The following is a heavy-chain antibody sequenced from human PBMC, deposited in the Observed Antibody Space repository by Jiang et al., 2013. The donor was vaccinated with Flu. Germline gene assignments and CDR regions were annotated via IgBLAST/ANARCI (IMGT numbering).Heavy chain of an antibody. CDR3: ARLYYYDSSGYYSRYFDY. CDR1: GYSFTSYW. CDR2: IYPGDSDT. V-gene: IGHV5-51*01. Sequence: KISCKGSGYSFTSYWIGWVRQMPGKGLEWMGIIYPGDSDTRYGPSFQGQVTISADKSISTAYLQWSSLKASDTAMYYCARLYYYDSSGYYSRYFDYWGQGTLVTVSS. J-gene: IGHJ4*02. D-gene: IGHD3-22*01.